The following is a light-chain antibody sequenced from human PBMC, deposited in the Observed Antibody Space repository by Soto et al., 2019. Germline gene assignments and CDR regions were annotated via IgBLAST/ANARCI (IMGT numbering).Light chain of an antibody. Sequence: EIVLTQSPGTLSLSPGERATLSCRASHTISSSYLAWYQQKPGQAPRLLMYGISRRATGIPDRFSGSGSGTEFTLSISSLQPDDFAIYYCQEYNSYSGTFGPGTKVDIK. CDR3: QEYNSYSGT. J-gene: IGKJ1*01. CDR2: GIS. V-gene: IGKV3-20*01. CDR1: HTISSSY.